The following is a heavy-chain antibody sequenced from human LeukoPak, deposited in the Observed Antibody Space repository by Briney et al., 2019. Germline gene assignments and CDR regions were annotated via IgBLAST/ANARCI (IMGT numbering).Heavy chain of an antibody. CDR2: IDWDDDK. CDR3: ARTRLDYGSGSYQGYYYYMDV. V-gene: IGHV2-70*11. J-gene: IGHJ6*03. D-gene: IGHD3-10*01. CDR1: GFSLSTSGMC. Sequence: SGPALVKPTQTLTLTCTFSGFSLSTSGMCVNWIRQPPGKALEWLARIDWDDDKYHSTSLKTRLTIPKDTSKNQVVLTMTNMDPVDTATYYCARTRLDYGSGSYQGYYYYMDVWGKGTTVTVSS.